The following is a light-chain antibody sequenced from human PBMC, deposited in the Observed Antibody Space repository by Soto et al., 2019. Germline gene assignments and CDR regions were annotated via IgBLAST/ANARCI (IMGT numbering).Light chain of an antibody. Sequence: MTQSPLSLPVTPGEPASISCRSSQSLLHSNGYNYLDWYQQKPGKAPKLLIYAASSLQSGVPSRFSGSGSGTDFTLTISSLQPEDFATYYCQQSHSVPLTFGGGTKVDIK. V-gene: IGKV1-39*01. J-gene: IGKJ4*01. CDR2: AAS. CDR3: QQSHSVPLT. CDR1: QSLLHSNGYNY.